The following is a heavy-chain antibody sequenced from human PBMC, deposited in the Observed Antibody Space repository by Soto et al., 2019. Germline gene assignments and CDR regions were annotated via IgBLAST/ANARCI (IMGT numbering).Heavy chain of an antibody. CDR1: GYTFTGYY. CDR3: ARDLGDIVATREPDAFDI. Sequence: ASVKVSCKASGYTFTGYYMHWVRQAPGQGLEWMGWINPNSGGTNYAQKFQGWVTMTRDTSISTAYMELSRLRSDDTAVYYCARDLGDIVATREPDAFDIWGQGTMVTVSS. V-gene: IGHV1-2*04. D-gene: IGHD5-12*01. CDR2: INPNSGGT. J-gene: IGHJ3*02.